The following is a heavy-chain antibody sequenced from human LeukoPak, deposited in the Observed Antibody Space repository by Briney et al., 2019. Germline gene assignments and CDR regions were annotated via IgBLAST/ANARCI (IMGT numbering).Heavy chain of an antibody. CDR2: INPSGGST. J-gene: IGHJ5*02. CDR3: ARDPRS. CDR1: GYTFSTNY. Sequence: ASVKVSCKASGYTFSTNYMHWVRQAPGQGLEWMGKINPSGGSTSSAQKFQGRLTMTMDTSTSTGYMELGSLSSEGPAVYYCARDPRSWGQGTLVTVSS. V-gene: IGHV1-46*01.